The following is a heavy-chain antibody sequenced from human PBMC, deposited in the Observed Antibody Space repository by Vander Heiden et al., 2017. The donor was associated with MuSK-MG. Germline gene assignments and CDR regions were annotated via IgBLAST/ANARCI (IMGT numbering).Heavy chain of an antibody. CDR3: AKDPSGGTTGYFDL. CDR1: GFTFSNYA. D-gene: IGHD3-16*01. CDR2: ISGSADRT. J-gene: IGHJ2*01. Sequence: EVQMLESGGGLVQPWGSLRLSCAASGFTFSNYAMSWFRQAPGKGLEWVSAISGSADRTYYADSVKGRFTISRDNSKNTLYLQMDSLRGEDTAKYYCAKDPSGGTTGYFDLWGRGTLVTVSS. V-gene: IGHV3-23*01.